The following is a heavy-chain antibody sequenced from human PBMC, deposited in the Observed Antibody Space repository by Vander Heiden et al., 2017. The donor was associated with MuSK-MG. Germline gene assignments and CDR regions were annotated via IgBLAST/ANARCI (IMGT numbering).Heavy chain of an antibody. Sequence: QVQLVQSGAEVKKPGASVKVSCKASGYTFTSYYMHWVRQAPGQGLEWMGIINPSGGSTSYEQKFQGRVTMTRDTSTSTVYMELSSLRSEDTAVYYCASVYGSGSYPTLDYYYYGMDVWGQGTTVTVSS. V-gene: IGHV1-46*01. J-gene: IGHJ6*02. CDR1: GYTFTSYY. D-gene: IGHD3-10*01. CDR2: INPSGGST. CDR3: ASVYGSGSYPTLDYYYYGMDV.